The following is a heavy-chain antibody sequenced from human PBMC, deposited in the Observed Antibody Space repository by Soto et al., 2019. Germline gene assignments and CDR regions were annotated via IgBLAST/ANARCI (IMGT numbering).Heavy chain of an antibody. Sequence: GGSLRLSCAASGFTFSSYGMHWVRQAPGKGLEWVAVISYDGSNKYYADSVKGRFTISRDNSKNTLYLQMNSLRAEDTAVYYCAKDRAVGYSYGYFDYWGQGTLVTVS. CDR3: AKDRAVGYSYGYFDY. CDR2: ISYDGSNK. J-gene: IGHJ4*02. CDR1: GFTFSSYG. V-gene: IGHV3-30*18. D-gene: IGHD5-18*01.